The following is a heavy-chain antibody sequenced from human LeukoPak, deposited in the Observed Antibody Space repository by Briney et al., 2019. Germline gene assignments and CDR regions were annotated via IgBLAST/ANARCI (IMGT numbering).Heavy chain of an antibody. CDR1: GITSSDHY. CDR3: ARDGGLHTNFDY. Sequence: GGSLRLSCAASGITSSDHYMSWIRQAAGKGVEWVANTKPDGSAEYYADSVRGRFTASRDNGNNLLYLQMNRLRAEDTAVYYCARDGGLHTNFDYWGQGTLLTVSS. CDR2: TKPDGSAE. J-gene: IGHJ4*02. V-gene: IGHV3-7*01. D-gene: IGHD2-15*01.